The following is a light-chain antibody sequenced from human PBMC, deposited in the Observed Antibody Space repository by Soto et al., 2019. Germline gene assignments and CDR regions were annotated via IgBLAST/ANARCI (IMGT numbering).Light chain of an antibody. CDR2: GAS. V-gene: IGKV3-15*01. Sequence: EVVMTQSPATLSVFRVDRANISCRASESVSSNLAWYQQRPGQAPRLXIYGASTRATGIPARFSGGGSGTEFTLTISSLQSEDFAVYYCQQYNSWPPITLGQGTKVDI. J-gene: IGKJ1*01. CDR1: ESVSSN. CDR3: QQYNSWPPIT.